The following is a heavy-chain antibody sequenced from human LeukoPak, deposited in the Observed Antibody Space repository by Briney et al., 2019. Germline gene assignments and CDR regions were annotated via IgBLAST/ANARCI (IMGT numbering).Heavy chain of an antibody. Sequence: GGSLRLSCAASGFTFDDYAMHWVRQAPGKGLEWVSGISWNSGSIGYADSVKGRFTISRDNAKNSLYLQMNSLRAEDTALYYCAKDYFSGNYYGSASRYDYWGQGTLLTVSS. D-gene: IGHD3-10*01. CDR3: AKDYFSGNYYGSASRYDY. V-gene: IGHV3-9*01. J-gene: IGHJ4*02. CDR1: GFTFDDYA. CDR2: ISWNSGSI.